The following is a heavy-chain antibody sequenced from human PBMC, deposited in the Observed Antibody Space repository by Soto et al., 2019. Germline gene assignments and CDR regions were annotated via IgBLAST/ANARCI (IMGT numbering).Heavy chain of an antibody. CDR2: IYYSGST. D-gene: IGHD3-22*01. V-gene: IGHV4-59*01. CDR1: GGSISSYY. Sequence: SETLSLTCTVSGGSISSYYWSWIRQPPGKGLEWIGYIYYSGSTNYNPSLKSRVTISVDTSKNQFSLKLSSVTAADTAVYYCARASGYTNYYYYGMDVWGQGTTVTVSS. CDR3: ARASGYTNYYYYGMDV. J-gene: IGHJ6*02.